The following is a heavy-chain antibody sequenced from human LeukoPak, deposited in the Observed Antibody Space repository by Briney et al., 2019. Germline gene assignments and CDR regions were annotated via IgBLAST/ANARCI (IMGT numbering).Heavy chain of an antibody. CDR2: IKQDGNEK. V-gene: IGHV3-7*01. J-gene: IGHJ5*01. Sequence: PGGSLRLSCAASGFTFSRYWMNWVRQAPGKELEWVANIKQDGNEKYYVDSVKGRFSISRDNAKNSLYLQMDSLRAEDTAVYYCAKEGAYPIVTYDSWGQGALVTVSS. CDR1: GFTFSRYW. D-gene: IGHD4-11*01. CDR3: AKEGAYPIVTYDS.